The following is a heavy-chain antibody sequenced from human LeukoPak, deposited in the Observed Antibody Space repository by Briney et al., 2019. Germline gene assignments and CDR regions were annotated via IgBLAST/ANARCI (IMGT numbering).Heavy chain of an antibody. J-gene: IGHJ4*02. D-gene: IGHD3-3*01. CDR2: ISAYNGNT. V-gene: IGHV1-18*01. Sequence: ASVKVSCKASGYTFTSYGISGVRQAPGQGLEWMGWISAYNGNTNYAQKLQGRVTMTTDTSTSTAYMELSSLRSDDTAVYYCARHLEDRYFDFWSGYYYWGQGALVTVSS. CDR1: GYTFTSYG. CDR3: ARHLEDRYFDFWSGYYY.